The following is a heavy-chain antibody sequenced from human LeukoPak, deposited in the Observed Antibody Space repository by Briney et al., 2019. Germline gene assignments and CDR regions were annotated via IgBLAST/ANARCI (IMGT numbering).Heavy chain of an antibody. CDR3: ARHLYYYGSGSYPNYFDY. CDR2: IYYSGST. V-gene: IGHV4-59*08. CDR1: GGSISSYY. Sequence: SETLSLTCTVSGGSISSYYWSWIRQPPGKGLEWIGYIYYSGSTNYNPSLKSRVTISVDTSKNQFSLKMTSVTAADTAVYYCARHLYYYGSGSYPNYFDYWGQGTLVTVSS. J-gene: IGHJ4*02. D-gene: IGHD3-10*01.